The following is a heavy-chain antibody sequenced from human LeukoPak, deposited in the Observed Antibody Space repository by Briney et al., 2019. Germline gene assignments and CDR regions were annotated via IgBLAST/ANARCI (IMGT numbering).Heavy chain of an antibody. D-gene: IGHD3-10*01. CDR2: ISYDGSNK. V-gene: IGHV3-30*01. J-gene: IGHJ4*02. CDR3: ARSEFGN. CDR1: GFTFSSYA. Sequence: PGRSLRLSCAASGFTFSSYAMHWVRQAPGKGLEWVAVISYDGSNKYYADSVKGRFTISRDDSKNTLYLQMNSLRAEDTAVYYCARSEFGNWGQGTLVTVSS.